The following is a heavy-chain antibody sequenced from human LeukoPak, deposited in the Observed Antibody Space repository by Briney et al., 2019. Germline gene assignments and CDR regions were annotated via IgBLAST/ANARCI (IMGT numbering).Heavy chain of an antibody. J-gene: IGHJ5*02. CDR1: GGSISGYY. CDR2: MSTSGNS. CDR3: ARESGSMRWFDP. Sequence: SETLSLTCTVSGGSISGYYWSWIRQPAGKGLEWIGRMSTSGNSNYIPSLVSRVTMSVDTSKNQFSLNLSSVTAADTAVYYCARESGSMRWFDPWGQGALVTVSS. V-gene: IGHV4-4*07. D-gene: IGHD6-25*01.